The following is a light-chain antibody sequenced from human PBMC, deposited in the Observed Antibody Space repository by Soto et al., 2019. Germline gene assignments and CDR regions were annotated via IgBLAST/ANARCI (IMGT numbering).Light chain of an antibody. J-gene: IGKJ1*01. Sequence: DIQMNQSPSTLSASVGDRVTITCRASQSISSWLAWYQQKPGKAPKLLIHDASSLESGVPSRFSGSGSGTEFTLTISRLQPDDFATYYCQQYNSYPWTFGQGTKVEIK. CDR1: QSISSW. CDR2: DAS. CDR3: QQYNSYPWT. V-gene: IGKV1-5*01.